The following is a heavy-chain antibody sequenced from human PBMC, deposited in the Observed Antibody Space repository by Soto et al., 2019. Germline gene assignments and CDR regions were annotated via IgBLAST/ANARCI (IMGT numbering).Heavy chain of an antibody. V-gene: IGHV4-39*01. CDR3: ARRIIVGPTTNYDY. Sequence: SETLSLTCTVSGGSISSSSYYWGWIRQPPGKGLEWIGSIYYSGSTYYNPSLKSRVTISVEMSKNQFSLRLRSVTAADTAVYYCARRIIVGPTTNYDYWGQGTLVTVSS. D-gene: IGHD1-26*01. J-gene: IGHJ4*02. CDR2: IYYSGST. CDR1: GGSISSSSYY.